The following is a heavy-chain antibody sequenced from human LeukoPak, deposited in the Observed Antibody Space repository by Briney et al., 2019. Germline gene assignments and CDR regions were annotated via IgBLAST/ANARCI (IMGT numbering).Heavy chain of an antibody. J-gene: IGHJ4*02. Sequence: PSETLSHTCAVYGGSFSGYYWSWIRQPPGRGLEWIGEINHSGSTNYNPSLKSRVTISVDTSKNQFSLKLSSVTAADTAVYYCARGLGLYQMGHKVLDYWGQGTLVSVSS. CDR2: INHSGST. CDR1: GGSFSGYY. D-gene: IGHD3-16*01. V-gene: IGHV4-34*01. CDR3: ARGLGLYQMGHKVLDY.